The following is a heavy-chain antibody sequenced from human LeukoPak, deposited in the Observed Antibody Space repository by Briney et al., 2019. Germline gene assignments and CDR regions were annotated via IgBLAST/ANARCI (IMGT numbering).Heavy chain of an antibody. CDR2: TSAYNGNT. J-gene: IGHJ4*02. CDR3: ARGDGSYLVDY. V-gene: IGHV1-18*01. Sequence: ASVKVSCKASGYTFTSYAMHWVRQAPGQRLEWMGWTSAYNGNTNYAQKLQGRVTMTTDTSTSTAYMELRSLRSDDTAVYYCARGDGSYLVDYWGQGTLVTVSS. D-gene: IGHD1-26*01. CDR1: GYTFTSYA.